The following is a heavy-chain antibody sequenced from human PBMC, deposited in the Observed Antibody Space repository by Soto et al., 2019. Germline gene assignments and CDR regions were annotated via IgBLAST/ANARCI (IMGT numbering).Heavy chain of an antibody. CDR2: IHSGGGA. Sequence: EVQLVESEGGLIQPGGSLRLSCAASGFTVSSDIMSWVRQAPGKGLEWVSIIHSGGGAYYADSVKGRFTISRDNSKNTLYLQMNSLRDEDTAVYYCASRGPWGQGTLVTVSS. J-gene: IGHJ5*02. CDR3: ASRGP. CDR1: GFTVSSDI. V-gene: IGHV3-53*01.